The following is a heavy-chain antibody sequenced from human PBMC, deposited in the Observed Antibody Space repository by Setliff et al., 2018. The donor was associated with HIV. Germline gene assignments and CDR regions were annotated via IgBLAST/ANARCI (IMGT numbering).Heavy chain of an antibody. V-gene: IGHV4-34*01. CDR3: AGGPGYCSGGTCYPGGWFDP. CDR2: INHSEST. D-gene: IGHD2-15*01. J-gene: IGHJ5*02. Sequence: SETLSLTCAVYGGSFSGYYWSWIRQSPGKGLEWIGEINHSESTNYNPSVKRRVTISIDTSKNQISLKLSSVTAADTAVYYCAGGPGYCSGGTCYPGGWFDPWGQGTLVTVSS. CDR1: GGSFSGYY.